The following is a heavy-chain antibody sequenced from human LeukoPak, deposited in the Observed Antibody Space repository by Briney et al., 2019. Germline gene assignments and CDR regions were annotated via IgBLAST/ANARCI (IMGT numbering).Heavy chain of an antibody. CDR1: GGSFSGYY. Sequence: HPSETLSLTCAVYGGSFSGYYWSWLRLPPGKGLEWIGEINHSGSTSYSPSLKSRVTISVDKSKNQFSLKLSSVTAADTAVYYCARVESDYYYYMDVWGKGTTVTISS. CDR3: ARVESDYYYYMDV. J-gene: IGHJ6*03. CDR2: INHSGST. V-gene: IGHV4-34*01. D-gene: IGHD3-3*01.